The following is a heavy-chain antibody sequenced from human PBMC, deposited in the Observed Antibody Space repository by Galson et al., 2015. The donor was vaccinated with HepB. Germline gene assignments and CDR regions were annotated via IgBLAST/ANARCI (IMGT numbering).Heavy chain of an antibody. D-gene: IGHD2-2*01. CDR1: GGSISSYY. CDR2: IYYSGST. J-gene: IGHJ5*02. Sequence: ETLSLTCTVSGGSISSYYWSWIRQPPGKGLEWIGYIYYSGSTNYNPSLKSRVTISVDTSKNQFSLKLSSVTAADTAVYYCARHLWPADHTPWFDPWGQGTLVTVSS. CDR3: ARHLWPADHTPWFDP. V-gene: IGHV4-59*08.